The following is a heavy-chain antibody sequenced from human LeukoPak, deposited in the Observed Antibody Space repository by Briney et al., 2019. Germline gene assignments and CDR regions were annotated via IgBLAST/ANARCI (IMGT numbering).Heavy chain of an antibody. D-gene: IGHD4-23*01. V-gene: IGHV4-39*01. J-gene: IGHJ4*02. CDR3: ARHKEYGGNPTFDF. CDR1: GSSIISDTYY. CDR2: MHYSGNT. Sequence: SETLSLTCTVSGSSIISDTYYWGWIRQPPGKGLEWIATMHYSGNTYYNPSLKSRVTISVDTSKNQFSLKLTSVTAADTAFYYCARHKEYGGNPTFDFWGQGTLVTVSS.